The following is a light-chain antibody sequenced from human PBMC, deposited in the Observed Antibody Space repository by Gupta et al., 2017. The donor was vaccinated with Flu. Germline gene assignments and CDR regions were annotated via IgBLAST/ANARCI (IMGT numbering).Light chain of an antibody. J-gene: IGKJ1*01. CDR3: QQYGSSPQWT. Sequence: PWSPRERAPTSSRTSKHVGSSCLSWYQQKPGQDPRLLIYCAASRATGIPDRFSGSGCGTDFTLTISRLEPEDFAVYYCQQYGSSPQWTFGQGTKVEIK. V-gene: IGKV3-20*01. CDR1: KHVGSSC. CDR2: CAA.